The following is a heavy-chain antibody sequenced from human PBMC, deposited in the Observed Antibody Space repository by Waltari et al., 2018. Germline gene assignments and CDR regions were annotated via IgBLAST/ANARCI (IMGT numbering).Heavy chain of an antibody. V-gene: IGHV1-2*06. CDR2: INPNSGGT. CDR1: GYTFTGYY. Sequence: QVQLVQSGAEVKKPGASVKVSCTASGYTFTGYYMHWVRQAPGQGLEWMGRINPNSGGTNYAQKFQGRVTMTRDTSISTAYMELSRLRSDDTAVYYCARDIIYGSGSYFFDYWGQGTLVTVSS. CDR3: ARDIIYGSGSYFFDY. D-gene: IGHD3-10*01. J-gene: IGHJ4*02.